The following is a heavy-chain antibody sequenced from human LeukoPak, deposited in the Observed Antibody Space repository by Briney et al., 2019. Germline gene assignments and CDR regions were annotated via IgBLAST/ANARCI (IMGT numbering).Heavy chain of an antibody. D-gene: IGHD1-26*01. J-gene: IGHJ4*02. CDR3: TRSFPGIVGAADF. V-gene: IGHV4-59*01. CDR2: IHSSGKT. Sequence: SETLSLTCTVPGGSIISYYWSWIRQSPQKGLEWIAYIHSSGKTNYNPSLKSRVTISVDTSKNQFSLKVTSMTAADTGVYYCTRSFPGIVGAADFWGQGTLVTVSS. CDR1: GGSIISYY.